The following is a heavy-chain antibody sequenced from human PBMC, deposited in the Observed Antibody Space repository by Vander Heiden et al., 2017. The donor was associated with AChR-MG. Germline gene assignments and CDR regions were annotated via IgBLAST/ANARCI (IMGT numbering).Heavy chain of an antibody. Sequence: EVQLVESGGGLVKPGGPLRLSCEASGLKFSTYSMNWVRQAPGKGLEWVSSISTSFGYIYYAESVKGRFTISRDDAKNSLYLQMSSLTAEDTAVYYCARDQDNLAAIFGVAHDAFDMWGQGTVVTVSS. J-gene: IGHJ3*02. CDR1: GLKFSTYS. D-gene: IGHD3-3*01. V-gene: IGHV3-21*01. CDR2: ISTSFGYI. CDR3: ARDQDNLAAIFGVAHDAFDM.